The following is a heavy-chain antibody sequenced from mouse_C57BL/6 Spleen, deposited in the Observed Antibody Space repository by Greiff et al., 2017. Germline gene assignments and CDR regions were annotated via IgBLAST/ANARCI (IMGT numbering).Heavy chain of an antibody. V-gene: IGHV1-52*01. CDR3: ARGDDGYYIPLFDY. J-gene: IGHJ2*01. CDR2: IDPSDSET. Sequence: VQLQESGAELVRPGSSVKLSCKASGYTFTSYWMHWVKQRPIQGLEWIGNIDPSDSETHYNQKFKDKATLTVDKSSSTAYMPLSSLTSEDSAVYYCARGDDGYYIPLFDYWGQGTTLTVSS. CDR1: GYTFTSYW. D-gene: IGHD2-3*01.